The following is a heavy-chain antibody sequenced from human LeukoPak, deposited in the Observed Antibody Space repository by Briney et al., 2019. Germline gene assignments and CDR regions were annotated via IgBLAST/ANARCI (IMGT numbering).Heavy chain of an antibody. CDR3: ARGLEDYGSGSYYNLHWFAP. CDR2: INHSGST. Sequence: KSSETLSLTCAVYGGSFSGYYWSWIRQPPGKGLEWIGEINHSGSTNYNPSLKSRVTISVDTSKNQFSLKLSSVTAADTAVYYCARGLEDYGSGSYYNLHWFAPWGQGTLVTVSS. D-gene: IGHD3-10*01. V-gene: IGHV4-34*01. J-gene: IGHJ5*02. CDR1: GGSFSGYY.